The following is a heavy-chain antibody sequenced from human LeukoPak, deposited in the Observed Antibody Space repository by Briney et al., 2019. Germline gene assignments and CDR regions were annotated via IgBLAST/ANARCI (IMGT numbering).Heavy chain of an antibody. V-gene: IGHV4-39*07. J-gene: IGHJ3*02. CDR2: IYYSGST. Sequence: PSETLSLTCTVSGGSISSSSYYWGWIRQPPGKGLEWIGSIYYSGSTYYNPSLKSRVTISVDTSKNQFSLKLSSVTAADTAVYYCAGYDSSGYEAFDIWGQGTMVTVSS. CDR1: GGSISSSSYY. CDR3: AGYDSSGYEAFDI. D-gene: IGHD3-22*01.